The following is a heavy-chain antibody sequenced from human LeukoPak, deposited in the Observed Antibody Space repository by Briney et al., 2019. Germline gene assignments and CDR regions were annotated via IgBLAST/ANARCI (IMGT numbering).Heavy chain of an antibody. CDR1: GFTFSHFG. Sequence: GGSLRLSCAASGFTFSHFGMHWVRQAPGKGLEWVAFIAYDGSSKYYADSLKGRITISRDNAKNSLYLQMNSLRAEDTALYYCARDREDTYLDVWGKGTTVTVSS. V-gene: IGHV3-30*12. CDR2: IAYDGSSK. D-gene: IGHD2-15*01. J-gene: IGHJ6*03. CDR3: ARDREDTYLDV.